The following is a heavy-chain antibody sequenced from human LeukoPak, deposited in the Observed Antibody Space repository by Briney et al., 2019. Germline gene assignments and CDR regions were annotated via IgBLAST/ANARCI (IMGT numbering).Heavy chain of an antibody. Sequence: PARSLTLSCAASAFTFSSYAMHWVRQAPSHGLEWVAVISYDGSNKYYADSVKGRFTISRNNSKNTLYLPMNRLRAEDTAVYYCAREAGYSSGWSNFDYWGQGTLVTVSS. CDR3: AREAGYSSGWSNFDY. CDR2: ISYDGSNK. V-gene: IGHV3-30-3*01. CDR1: AFTFSSYA. J-gene: IGHJ4*02. D-gene: IGHD6-19*01.